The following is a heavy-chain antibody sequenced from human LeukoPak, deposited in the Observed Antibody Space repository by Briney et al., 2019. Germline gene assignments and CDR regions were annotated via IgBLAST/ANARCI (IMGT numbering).Heavy chain of an antibody. J-gene: IGHJ4*02. CDR1: GFTFSDYY. D-gene: IGHD2-8*01. V-gene: IGHV3-72*01. CDR3: SRAGVRTYFDY. Sequence: GGSLRLSCAVFGFTFSDYYMGWVRQAPGKGLEWVGRTRNKANSYTTEYAASVKGRFTISRDESKNSLYLPNDSPKTEDTAMYYCSRAGVRTYFDYWGQGTLVTVSS. CDR2: TRNKANSYTT.